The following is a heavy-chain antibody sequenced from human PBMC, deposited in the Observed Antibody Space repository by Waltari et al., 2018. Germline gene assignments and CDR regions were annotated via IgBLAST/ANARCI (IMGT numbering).Heavy chain of an antibody. Sequence: QVTLRESGPALVKPTQTLTLTCTFSGFSLSTHGMRVSWIRQPPGKALEWLARIDWDDDKYYSTSLQTRLTISKDTSQNQVVLIMTNMDPVDTATYYCARIRLGYTTNWMNYYGMDVWGQGTTVAVSS. CDR2: IDWDDDK. CDR3: ARIRLGYTTNWMNYYGMDV. D-gene: IGHD6-13*01. J-gene: IGHJ6*02. CDR1: GFSLSTHGMR. V-gene: IGHV2-70*15.